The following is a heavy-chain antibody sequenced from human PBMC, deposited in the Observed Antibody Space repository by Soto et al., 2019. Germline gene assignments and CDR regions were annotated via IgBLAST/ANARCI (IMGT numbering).Heavy chain of an antibody. J-gene: IGHJ1*01. V-gene: IGHV4-39*01. CDR3: ARHGSF. Sequence: QLQLQESGPGLVKPSETLSLTCTVSGVSISGTSYYWGWIRQTPAKGLEGIGTIYYSGETFYNPALKSRVTISIDTSKNHFSLNLTSVTAADTAIYYCARHGSFWGQGALVTVSS. CDR1: GVSISGTSYY. D-gene: IGHD3-16*02. CDR2: IYYSGET.